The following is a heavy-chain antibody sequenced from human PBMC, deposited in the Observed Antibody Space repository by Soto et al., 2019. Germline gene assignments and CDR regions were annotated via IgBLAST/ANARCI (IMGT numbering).Heavy chain of an antibody. Sequence: GGSLRLSCAASGFTFSNAWMSWVRQAPGKGLEWVGRIKSKTDGGTTDYAAPVKGRFTISRDDSKNTLYLQMNSLKTEDTAVYYCPTYLIVLMVYALDAFDIWGQGTMVTVSS. V-gene: IGHV3-15*01. CDR3: PTYLIVLMVYALDAFDI. J-gene: IGHJ3*02. D-gene: IGHD2-8*01. CDR2: IKSKTDGGTT. CDR1: GFTFSNAW.